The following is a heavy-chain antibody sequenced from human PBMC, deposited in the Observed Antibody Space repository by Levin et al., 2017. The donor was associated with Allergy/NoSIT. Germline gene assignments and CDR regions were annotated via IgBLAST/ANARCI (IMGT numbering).Heavy chain of an antibody. CDR3: ARVLRFYYYYYMDV. CDR1: GFTFSSYA. D-gene: IGHD5-12*01. V-gene: IGHV3-23*01. CDR2: ISGSGGST. Sequence: GESLKISCAASGFTFSSYAMSWVRQAPGKGLEWVSAISGSGGSTYYADSVKGRFTISRDNSKNTLYLQMNSLRAEDTAVYYCARVLRFYYYYYMDVWGKGTTVTVSS. J-gene: IGHJ6*03.